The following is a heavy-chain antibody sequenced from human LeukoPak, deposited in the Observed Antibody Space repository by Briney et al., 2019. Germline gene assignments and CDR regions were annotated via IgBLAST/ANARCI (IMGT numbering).Heavy chain of an antibody. J-gene: IGHJ4*02. CDR1: GYSISSGYY. CDR3: ARGFGFGLQPIDC. Sequence: SETLSLTCAVSGYSISSGYYWGWIRQPPGKGLEWIGSIYHSGSTNYNPSLKSRVTISVDTSKNQFPLKLSSVTAADTAVYYCARGFGFGLQPIDCWGQGTLVTVSS. D-gene: IGHD3/OR15-3a*01. CDR2: IYHSGST. V-gene: IGHV4-38-2*01.